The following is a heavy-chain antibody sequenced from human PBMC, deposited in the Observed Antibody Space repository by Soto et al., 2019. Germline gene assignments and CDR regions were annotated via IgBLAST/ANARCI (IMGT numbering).Heavy chain of an antibody. D-gene: IGHD6-6*01. J-gene: IGHJ5*02. V-gene: IGHV1-69*01. CDR2: LIPIFGAA. Sequence: QVQLVQSGAEVRKPRSSVKVSCKISGGTFINYVISWLRQAPGQGLEWMGGLIPIFGAANLAQKFQGRVTITADESTSTVNMELSSLTSEDTAVYYCARGRSSPNFDPWGQGTLVTVSS. CDR1: GGTFINYV. CDR3: ARGRSSPNFDP.